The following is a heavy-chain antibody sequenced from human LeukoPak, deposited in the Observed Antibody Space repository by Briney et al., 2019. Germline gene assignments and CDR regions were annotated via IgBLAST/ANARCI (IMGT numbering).Heavy chain of an antibody. CDR2: IIPIPGIA. D-gene: IGHD1-26*01. J-gene: IGHJ3*02. CDR3: ARVIVGATSPFDI. Sequence: SVKVSCKASGGTFSSYAISWVRQAPGRGLEWMGRIIPIPGIANYAQKFQGRVTITADKSTSTAYMELSSLRSEDTAVYYCARVIVGATSPFDIWGQGTMVTVSS. V-gene: IGHV1-69*04. CDR1: GGTFSSYA.